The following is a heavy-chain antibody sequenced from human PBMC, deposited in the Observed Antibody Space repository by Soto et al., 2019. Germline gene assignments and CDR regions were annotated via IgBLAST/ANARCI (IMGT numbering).Heavy chain of an antibody. CDR3: TTSLELPLGTDI. CDR1: GYSLTELS. J-gene: IGHJ6*02. D-gene: IGHD1-26*01. CDR2: FDPEDGET. Sequence: ASVKVSCKISGYSLTELSVHWVRQAPGKGLEWMGDFDPEDGETIFTQRFQGRLTLTGDTSTDTVYMDLSRLRPEDTAVYYCTTSLELPLGTDIWGQGTTVPVS. V-gene: IGHV1-24*01.